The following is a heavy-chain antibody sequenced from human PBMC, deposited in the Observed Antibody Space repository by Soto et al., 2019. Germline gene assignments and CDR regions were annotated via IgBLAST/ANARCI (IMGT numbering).Heavy chain of an antibody. CDR2: ISYDGSNT. V-gene: IGHV3-30*18. D-gene: IGHD3-10*01. J-gene: IGHJ6*02. CDR1: GFTFSSYG. CDR3: AKPGQPGDYCYYGMDV. Sequence: GGSLRLSCAASGFTFSSYGMHCVRQAPGKGLEWVAVISYDGSNTYYGDSVKGRFTISRDNSKNTLYLQMNSLRAEDTAVYYCAKPGQPGDYCYYGMDVWGQGTTVTVSS.